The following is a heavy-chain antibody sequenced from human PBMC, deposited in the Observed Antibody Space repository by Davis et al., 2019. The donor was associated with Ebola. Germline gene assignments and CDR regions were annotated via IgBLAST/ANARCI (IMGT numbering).Heavy chain of an antibody. D-gene: IGHD5-12*01. CDR1: GFTFSRDW. CDR3: VRDSGYYSHDY. Sequence: GESLKISCVGSGFTFSRDWMTWLRQTPGKGLEWVANIKQDGSEKYYVDSVKGRFTISRDNAKNSLFLQMNSLRVEDTAVYYCVRDSGYYSHDYWGHGTLVTVSS. V-gene: IGHV3-7*01. J-gene: IGHJ4*01. CDR2: IKQDGSEK.